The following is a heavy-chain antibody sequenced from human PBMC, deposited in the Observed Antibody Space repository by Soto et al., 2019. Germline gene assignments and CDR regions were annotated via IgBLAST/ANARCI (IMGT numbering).Heavy chain of an antibody. Sequence: QVQLQESGPGLVKPSGTLSLTCAVSGGSISSSNWWSWVRQPPGKVLEWIGEIYHSGSTNYNPSLKSRVTISVDKSKNQFSLKLSSVTAADTAVYYCASSGYSYGYHYYGMDVWGQGTTVTVSS. J-gene: IGHJ6*02. CDR2: IYHSGST. V-gene: IGHV4-4*02. CDR3: ASSGYSYGYHYYGMDV. CDR1: GGSISSSNW. D-gene: IGHD5-18*01.